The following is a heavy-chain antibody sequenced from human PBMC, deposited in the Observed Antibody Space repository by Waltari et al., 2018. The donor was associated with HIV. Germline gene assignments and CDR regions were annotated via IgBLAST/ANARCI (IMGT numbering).Heavy chain of an antibody. Sequence: VQLVQSGSELKKHGASVKVSCKASGYTCTKYAMNWVRQAPGQGLEWMGWINTNTVNPTYAHGFTGRYVFSLDTSVSTAYLQLSYLKAEDTAVYYCARIPPSRSHPYSYYDMDVWGQGTTVTVSS. CDR2: INTNTVNP. CDR1: GYTCTKYA. J-gene: IGHJ6*02. CDR3: ARIPPSRSHPYSYYDMDV. V-gene: IGHV7-4-1*02. D-gene: IGHD4-4*01.